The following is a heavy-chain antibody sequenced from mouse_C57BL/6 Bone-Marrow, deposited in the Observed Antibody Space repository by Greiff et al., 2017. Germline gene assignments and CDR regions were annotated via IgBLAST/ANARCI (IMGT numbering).Heavy chain of an antibody. J-gene: IGHJ2*01. CDR2: IDPANGNT. V-gene: IGHV14-3*01. CDR1: GFNIKNTY. D-gene: IGHD3-2*02. Sequence: VQLKQSVAELVRPGASVKLSCTASGFNIKNTYMHWVKQRPEQGLEWIGRIDPANGNTKYAPKFQGKATITADTSSNTAYLQLSSLTSEDTAIYYWASQLRLPFYFDYWGQGTTLTVSS. CDR3: ASQLRLPFYFDY.